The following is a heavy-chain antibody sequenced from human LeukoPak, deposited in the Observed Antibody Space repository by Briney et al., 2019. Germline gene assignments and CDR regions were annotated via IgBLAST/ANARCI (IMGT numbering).Heavy chain of an antibody. CDR3: ARSTPRKLYSYDPTRAFDI. J-gene: IGHJ3*02. CDR1: GGSFSGYY. Sequence: SETLSLTCAVYGGSFSGYYWSWIRQPPGKGLEWIGEINHSGSTDYNPSLKSRVTISVDTSKNQFSLKLSSVTAADTAVYYCARSTPRKLYSYDPTRAFDIWGQGTMVTVSS. CDR2: INHSGST. D-gene: IGHD5-18*01. V-gene: IGHV4-34*01.